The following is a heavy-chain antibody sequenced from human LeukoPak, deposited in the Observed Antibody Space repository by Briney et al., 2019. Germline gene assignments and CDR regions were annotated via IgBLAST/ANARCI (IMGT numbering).Heavy chain of an antibody. D-gene: IGHD1-26*01. CDR1: GGSISSSSYY. V-gene: IGHV4-39*01. J-gene: IGHJ4*02. CDR3: ARQDGSYYPDFDY. Sequence: SETLSLTCTVSGGSISSSSYYWGWIRQPPGKGLEWIGSICNSGSTYYNPSLKSRVTISVDTSKNQLSLKLSSVTAADTAVYYCARQDGSYYPDFDYWGQGILVTVAS. CDR2: ICNSGST.